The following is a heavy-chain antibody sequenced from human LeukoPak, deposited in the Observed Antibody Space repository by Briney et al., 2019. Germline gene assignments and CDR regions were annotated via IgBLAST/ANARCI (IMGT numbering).Heavy chain of an antibody. Sequence: SETLSLTCAVSGGSISSSNWWSWVRQPPGKGLEWIGEINHSGSTNYNPSLKSRVTISVDTSKNQFSLKLSSVTAADTAVYYCARGTYYDSSGYHNWFDPWGQGTLVTVSS. CDR1: GGSISSSNW. V-gene: IGHV4-4*02. D-gene: IGHD3-22*01. CDR2: INHSGST. CDR3: ARGTYYDSSGYHNWFDP. J-gene: IGHJ5*02.